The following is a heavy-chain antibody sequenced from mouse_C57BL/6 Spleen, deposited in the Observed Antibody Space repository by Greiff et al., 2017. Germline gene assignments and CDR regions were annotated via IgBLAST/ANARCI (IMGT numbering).Heavy chain of an antibody. V-gene: IGHV8-12*01. CDR2: IYWDDDK. CDR1: GFSLSTSGMG. CDR3: ARRAGGSWYFDV. J-gene: IGHJ1*03. Sequence: LQQSGPGILQSSQTLSLTCSFSGFSLSTSGMGVSWIRQPSGKGLEWLAHIYWDDDKRYNPSLKSRLTISKDTSRNQVFLKSTSVDTADTATYYCARRAGGSWYFDVWGTGTTVTVST. D-gene: IGHD4-1*01.